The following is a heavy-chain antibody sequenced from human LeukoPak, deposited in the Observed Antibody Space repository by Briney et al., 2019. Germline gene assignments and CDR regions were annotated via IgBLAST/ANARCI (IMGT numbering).Heavy chain of an antibody. D-gene: IGHD6-19*01. CDR1: GYTFTGYY. CDR3: ARDNTAVAGRVIDY. J-gene: IGHJ4*02. Sequence: ASVKVSCKASGYTFTGYYMHWVRQAPGRGLEWMGIINPSVGSTTYAQNFQGRVTMTRYTSTSSVYMERSSLRSEDTAVYYCARDNTAVAGRVIDYWGQGTLVTVSS. V-gene: IGHV1-46*01. CDR2: INPSVGST.